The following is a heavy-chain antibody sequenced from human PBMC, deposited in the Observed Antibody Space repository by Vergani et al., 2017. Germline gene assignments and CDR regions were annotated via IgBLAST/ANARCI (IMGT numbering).Heavy chain of an antibody. CDR1: GGSFSGYY. CDR2: INHSGST. CDR3: ARNRRFYCSSTSCHTLGYYYYGMDV. V-gene: IGHV4-34*01. Sequence: QVQLQQWGAGLLKPSETLSLTCAVYGGSFSGYYWSWIRQPPGKGLEWIGEINHSGSTNYNPSLKSRVTISVDTSKNQFSLKLSSVTAADTAVYYCARNRRFYCSSTSCHTLGYYYYGMDVWGQGP. D-gene: IGHD2-2*02. J-gene: IGHJ6*02.